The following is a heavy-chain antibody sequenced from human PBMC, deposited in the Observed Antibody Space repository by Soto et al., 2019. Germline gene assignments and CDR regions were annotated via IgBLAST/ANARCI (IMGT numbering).Heavy chain of an antibody. D-gene: IGHD2-8*01. CDR1: GFTFSSYA. CDR3: AKDLDGWVYAIKITSGLDY. CDR2: ISGSGGST. V-gene: IGHV3-23*01. J-gene: IGHJ4*02. Sequence: EVQLLESGGGLVQPGGSLRLSCAASGFTFSSYAMSWARQAPGKGLEWVSAISGSGGSTYYADSVKGRFTISRDNSKNTLYLQMNSLRAEDTAVYYCAKDLDGWVYAIKITSGLDYWGQGTLVTVSS.